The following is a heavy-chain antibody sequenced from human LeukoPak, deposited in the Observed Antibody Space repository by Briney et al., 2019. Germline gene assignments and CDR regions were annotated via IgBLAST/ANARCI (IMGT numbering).Heavy chain of an antibody. CDR3: ARGAYYYYMDV. V-gene: IGHV4-59*01. CDR2: IYYSGST. J-gene: IGHJ6*03. Sequence: SETLSLTCTVSGGSISSYYWSWIRQPPGKGLEWIGYIYYSGSTNYNPSLKSRVTISVDTSKNQFSLKLSSVTAADTAVYYCARGAYYYYMDVWGKGTTVTVSS. CDR1: GGSISSYY.